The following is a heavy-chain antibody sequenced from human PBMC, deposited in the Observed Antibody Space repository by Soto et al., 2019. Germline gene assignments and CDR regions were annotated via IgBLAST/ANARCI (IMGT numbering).Heavy chain of an antibody. Sequence: SETLSLTCTVSGGSISSYYWSWIRQPPGKGLEWIGYIYYSGSTNYNPSRKSRVTISVDTSKNQFSLKLSSVTAADTAVYYCARTGLTIFGVINWFDPWGQGTLVTVSS. CDR3: ARTGLTIFGVINWFDP. V-gene: IGHV4-59*01. CDR1: GGSISSYY. J-gene: IGHJ5*02. CDR2: IYYSGST. D-gene: IGHD3-3*01.